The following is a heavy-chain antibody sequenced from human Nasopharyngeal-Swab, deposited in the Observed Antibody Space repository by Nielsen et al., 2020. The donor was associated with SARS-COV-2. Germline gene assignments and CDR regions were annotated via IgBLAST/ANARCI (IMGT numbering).Heavy chain of an antibody. J-gene: IGHJ4*02. CDR3: ARDLGGYPDY. CDR1: GFTFSSYA. CDR2: ISYDGSNK. Sequence: GESLKISCAASGFTFSSYAMHWVRQAPGKGLEWVAVISYDGSNKYYADSVKGRFTISRDNSKNTLYLQMNSLRAEDTAVYYCARDLGGYPDYWGQGTLVTVSS. D-gene: IGHD3-22*01. V-gene: IGHV3-30-3*01.